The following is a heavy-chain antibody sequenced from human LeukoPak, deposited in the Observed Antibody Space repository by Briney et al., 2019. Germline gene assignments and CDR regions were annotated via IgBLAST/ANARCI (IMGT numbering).Heavy chain of an antibody. V-gene: IGHV3-23*01. CDR2: ISGSGGST. CDR3: ANASLKQWLPPGHGY. D-gene: IGHD6-19*01. J-gene: IGHJ4*02. CDR1: GFTFSSYA. Sequence: PGGSLRLSCAASGFTFSSYAMSWVRQAPGKGLEWVSAISGSGGSTYYADSVKGRFTISRDNSKNTLYLQMNSLRAEDTAVYYYANASLKQWLPPGHGYWGQGTLVTVSS.